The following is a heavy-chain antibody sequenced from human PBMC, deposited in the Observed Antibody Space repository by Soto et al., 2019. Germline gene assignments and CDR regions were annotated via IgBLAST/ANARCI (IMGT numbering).Heavy chain of an antibody. CDR2: VYYSGSS. Sequence: SETLSLTCAVSGVSIHNSHSFWGWIRQPPGKGLEWIANVYYSGSSYYNPSLKSRLTISVDTTKNQFSLQLKSMTAADTAVYYCAKLSCTSSTCYFPGWFDPWGQGTLVTVSS. CDR1: GVSIHNSHSF. J-gene: IGHJ5*02. CDR3: AKLSCTSSTCYFPGWFDP. V-gene: IGHV4-39*07. D-gene: IGHD2-2*01.